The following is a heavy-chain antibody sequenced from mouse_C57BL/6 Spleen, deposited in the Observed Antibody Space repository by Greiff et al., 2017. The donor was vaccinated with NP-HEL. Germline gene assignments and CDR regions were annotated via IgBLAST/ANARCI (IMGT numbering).Heavy chain of an antibody. CDR3: ARDGYYVRAMDY. D-gene: IGHD2-3*01. J-gene: IGHJ4*01. CDR1: GYSITSGYY. Sequence: EVQLQQSGPGLVKPSQSLSLTCSVTGYSITSGYYWNWIRQFPGNKLEWMGYISYDGSNNYNPSLKNRISITRDTSKNQFFLKLNSVTTEDTATYYCARDGYYVRAMDYWGQGTSVTVSS. CDR2: ISYDGSN. V-gene: IGHV3-6*01.